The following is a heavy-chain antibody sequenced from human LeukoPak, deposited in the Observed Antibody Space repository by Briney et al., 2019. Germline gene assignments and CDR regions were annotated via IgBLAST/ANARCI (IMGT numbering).Heavy chain of an antibody. Sequence: SQTLSPTWTLYGHSISRGDYYWGWIRQPAWKGLEWIGRISSSGSTNYNPPLKSRVTISVDTSKNHFSLKLSSVTAADTAVYFCARGPYSYDSSGAFDIWGQGTMVTVSS. CDR3: ARGPYSYDSSGAFDI. J-gene: IGHJ3*02. V-gene: IGHV4-61*02. CDR2: ISSSGST. D-gene: IGHD3-22*01. CDR1: GHSISRGDYY.